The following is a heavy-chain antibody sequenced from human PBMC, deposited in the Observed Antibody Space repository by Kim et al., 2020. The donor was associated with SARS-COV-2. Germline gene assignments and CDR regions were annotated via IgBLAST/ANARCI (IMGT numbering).Heavy chain of an antibody. CDR2: IYYSGST. J-gene: IGHJ5*02. V-gene: IGHV4-59*08. CDR3: ARRTYIAVAGKGRSDWFDP. Sequence: SETLSLTCTVSGGSISSYYWSWIRQPPGKGLEWIGYIYYSGSTNYNPSLKSRVTISVDTSKNQFSLKLSSVTAADTAVYYCARRTYIAVAGKGRSDWFDPWGQGTLVTVSS. CDR1: GGSISSYY. D-gene: IGHD6-19*01.